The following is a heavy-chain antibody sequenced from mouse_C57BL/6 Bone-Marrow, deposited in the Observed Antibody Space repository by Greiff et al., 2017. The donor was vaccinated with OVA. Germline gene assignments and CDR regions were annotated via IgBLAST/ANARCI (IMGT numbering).Heavy chain of an antibody. CDR1: GYTFTDYY. V-gene: IGHV1-76*01. Sequence: VQLQQSGAELVRPGASVKLSCKASGYTFTDYYINWVKQRPGQGLEWIARIYPGSGNTYYNEKFKGKATLTAEKSSSTNYMQLSSLTSEDSAVYFCERGGYYGSIAWFAYWGQGTLVTVSA. CDR2: IYPGSGNT. J-gene: IGHJ3*01. D-gene: IGHD1-1*01. CDR3: ERGGYYGSIAWFAY.